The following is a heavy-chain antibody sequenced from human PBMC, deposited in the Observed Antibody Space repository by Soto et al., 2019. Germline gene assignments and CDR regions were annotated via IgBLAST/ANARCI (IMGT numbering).Heavy chain of an antibody. CDR2: IYWDDDK. D-gene: IGHD1-26*01. CDR3: GRVDSGNFYYFRY. J-gene: IGHJ4*02. Sequence: QITLKESGPTLVKPTQTLTLTCTFSGFSLSTSGVGVGWIRQPPEKGLEWLALIYWDDDKRYSPSLKNRLTXTXDXXKSQVVLTLTNMDPVDTATCYCGRVDSGNFYYFRYWGQGTLVTVSS. CDR1: GFSLSTSGVG. V-gene: IGHV2-5*02.